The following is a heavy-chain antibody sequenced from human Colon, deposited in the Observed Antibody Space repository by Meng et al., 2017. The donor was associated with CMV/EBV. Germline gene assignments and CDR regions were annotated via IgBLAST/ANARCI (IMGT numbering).Heavy chain of an antibody. CDR2: IRSDGYKT. V-gene: IGHV3-30*02. CDR3: ARDLTTLTIHGGGDGY. D-gene: IGHD3-3*01. Sequence: GESLKISCAASGFSLKTYNMHWVRQAPGKGLEWVAFIRSDGYKTDYVDSVKGRFTASRDNSKNTLFLQMNSLRSEDTAVYFCARDLTTLTIHGGGDGYWGRGTPVTVPS. J-gene: IGHJ4*02. CDR1: GFSLKTYN.